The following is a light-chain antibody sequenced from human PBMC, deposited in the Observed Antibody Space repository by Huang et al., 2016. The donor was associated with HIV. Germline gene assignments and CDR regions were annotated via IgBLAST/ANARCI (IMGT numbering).Light chain of an antibody. CDR2: DAA. CDR1: QSVSSY. Sequence: DIVLTQSPATLSLSPGESATLSCRASQSVSSYLAWYHQRPGQPPRLLIYDAATRATGSPARFSGSGSGTDVTLTISSLEPEDFAVYYCQQRSNWPPLTFGGGTKVEIK. J-gene: IGKJ4*01. CDR3: QQRSNWPPLT. V-gene: IGKV3-11*01.